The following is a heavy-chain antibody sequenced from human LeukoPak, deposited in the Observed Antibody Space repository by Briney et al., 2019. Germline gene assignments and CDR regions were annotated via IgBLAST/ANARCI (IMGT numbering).Heavy chain of an antibody. CDR3: ATDPAAADYCMDVGG. D-gene: IGHD2-2*01. V-gene: IGHV1-18*01. CDR1: GYTFTSFG. CDR2: ISSYDSNK. Sequence: ASLKLSCTASGYTFTSFGISWVRQAPGQGLEWMGWISSYDSNKNYAQTLQGRVTITTDTSTSTPYMELKSLRSDDTAVYYCATDPAAADYCMDVGGWGKGATVTVCS. J-gene: IGHJ6*04.